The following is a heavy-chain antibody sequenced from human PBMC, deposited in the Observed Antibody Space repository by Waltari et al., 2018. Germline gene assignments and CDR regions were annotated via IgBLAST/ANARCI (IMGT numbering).Heavy chain of an antibody. CDR2: IIPIFGTA. V-gene: IGHV1-69*05. CDR3: ARSRSAIDPFDY. J-gene: IGHJ4*02. D-gene: IGHD2-21*01. CDR1: GGTFSSYA. Sequence: QVQLVQSGAEGKKPGSSVKVSCKDAGGTFSSYAISWVRQAPGQGLEWMGGIIPIFGTANYAQKFQGRVTITTDESTSTAYMELSSLRSEDTAVYYCARSRSAIDPFDYWGQGTLVTVSS.